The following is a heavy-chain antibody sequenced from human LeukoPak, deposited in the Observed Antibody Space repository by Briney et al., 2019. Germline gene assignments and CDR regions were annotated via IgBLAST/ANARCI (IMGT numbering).Heavy chain of an antibody. CDR1: GYSFTSYW. V-gene: IGHV5-51*01. CDR2: IYPGDSDT. D-gene: IGHD3-3*01. Sequence: GESLKISCKGSGYSFTSYWIGWVRQMPGKGLEWMGIIYPGDSDTRYSPSLQGQVTISADKSISTAYLQWSSLKASDTAMYYCARSSGTSPYDTIFGGMDVWGQGTTVTVSS. CDR3: ARSSGTSPYDTIFGGMDV. J-gene: IGHJ6*02.